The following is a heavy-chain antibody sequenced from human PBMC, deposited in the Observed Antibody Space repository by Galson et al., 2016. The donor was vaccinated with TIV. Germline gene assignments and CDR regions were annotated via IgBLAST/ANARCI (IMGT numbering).Heavy chain of an antibody. J-gene: IGHJ4*02. CDR2: IYFTGST. Sequence: ETLSLTCIISGDSISSSTYYWGWIRQPPGKGLEWIGSIYFTGSTHYTPSLKSRVTISLDTSKNQFSLKLRSVTAADTAVYYCARHSDIAADFNYWGQGTLATVSS. V-gene: IGHV4-39*01. CDR3: ARHSDIAADFNY. CDR1: GDSISSSTYY. D-gene: IGHD2-21*01.